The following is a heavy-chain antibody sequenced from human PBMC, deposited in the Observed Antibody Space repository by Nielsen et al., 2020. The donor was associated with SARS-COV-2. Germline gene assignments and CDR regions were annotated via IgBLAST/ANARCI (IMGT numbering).Heavy chain of an antibody. CDR2: INSDGSST. CDR1: AFTFSTYW. Sequence: GESLKISCAASAFTFSTYWMHWVRQAPGKGLVWVSRINSDGSSTSYAASVKGRFTISRDNAKNTLYLQMNSLRAEDTAVYYCVRGLQVPNGLAHRWGQGTLVTVSS. CDR3: VRGLQVPNGLAHR. V-gene: IGHV3-74*01. D-gene: IGHD3-16*01. J-gene: IGHJ4*02.